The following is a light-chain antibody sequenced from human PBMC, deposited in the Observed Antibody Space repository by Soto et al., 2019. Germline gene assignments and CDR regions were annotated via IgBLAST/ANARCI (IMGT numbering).Light chain of an antibody. CDR3: CSHVGRSTLL. V-gene: IGLV2-14*03. CDR2: DVA. Sequence: QSALTQPASVSASPGQSITISCTGTSSDVGGSNFVSWYQQHPGKPPKLIIYDVATRPSGVSNRFSGSKSGSTASLIISRLQTEDEADYYCCSHVGRSTLLFGGGTKLTVL. CDR1: SSDVGGSNF. J-gene: IGLJ3*02.